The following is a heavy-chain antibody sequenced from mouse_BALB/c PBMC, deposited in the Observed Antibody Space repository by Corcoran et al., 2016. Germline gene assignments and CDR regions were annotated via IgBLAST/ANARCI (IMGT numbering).Heavy chain of an antibody. CDR1: GYTFTNYG. V-gene: IGHV9-1*02. CDR3: ARSGMITTWIFDF. CDR2: INPYTGEP. D-gene: IGHD2-4*01. J-gene: IGHJ1*01. Sequence: QIQLVQSGPELKKPGETVKISCKASGYTFTNYGMNWVKQAPGKGLKWMGWINPYTGEPTYADDFKGRFAFSLETSASTAYLQINNLKNEDMATYFCARSGMITTWIFDFWGAGTTVTVSS.